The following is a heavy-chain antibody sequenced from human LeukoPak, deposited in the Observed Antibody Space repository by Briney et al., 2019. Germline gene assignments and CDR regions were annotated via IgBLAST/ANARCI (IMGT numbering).Heavy chain of an antibody. CDR3: ARDLRGTHYRPDP. Sequence: ASVKVSCKTFGYIFTSFGITWVRLAPGQGLEWMGWISAYNGNKQYSHKVQGRVTMTTDTITRTVYMELSSLRPDDTAVYYCARDLRGTHYRPDPWGQGTLVTVSS. J-gene: IGHJ5*02. CDR1: GYIFTSFG. CDR2: ISAYNGNK. D-gene: IGHD4-11*01. V-gene: IGHV1-18*01.